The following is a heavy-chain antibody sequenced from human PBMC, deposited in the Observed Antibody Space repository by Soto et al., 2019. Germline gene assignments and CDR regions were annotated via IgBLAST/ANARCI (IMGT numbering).Heavy chain of an antibody. V-gene: IGHV3-72*01. D-gene: IGHD3-10*01. CDR1: GLTLSDHY. J-gene: IGHJ4*02. CDR2: SRDRAQGYSI. Sequence: EVQLVESGGGLVQPGGSLRLSCAGSGLTLSDHYIDWVRQAPGKGLEWVGRSRDRAQGYSIAYAASVKGRFTTSRDESKNSVYLQMNSLRVEDTAVYYCAKVISTGIHRGYLDYWGQGTLVAVSS. CDR3: AKVISTGIHRGYLDY.